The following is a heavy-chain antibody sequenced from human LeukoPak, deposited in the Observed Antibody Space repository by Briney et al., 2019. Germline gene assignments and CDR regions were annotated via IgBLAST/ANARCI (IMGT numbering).Heavy chain of an antibody. Sequence: SETLSLTCTVSGGSISSGGYYWRWIRQPPGKGLEWIGYIYHSGSTYYNPSLKSRVTISVDRSKNQFSLKLSSVTAADTAVYYCARDSQYQLLSYYYYYMDVWGKGTTVTVSS. D-gene: IGHD2-2*01. V-gene: IGHV4-30-2*01. CDR1: GGSISSGGYY. J-gene: IGHJ6*03. CDR2: IYHSGST. CDR3: ARDSQYQLLSYYYYYMDV.